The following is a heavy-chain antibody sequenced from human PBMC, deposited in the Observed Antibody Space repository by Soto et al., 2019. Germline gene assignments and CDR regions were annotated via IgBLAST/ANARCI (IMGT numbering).Heavy chain of an antibody. D-gene: IGHD3-22*01. Sequence: SVKVSCTASGGTFSSYTISWVRQAPGQGLEWMGRIIPILGIANYAQKFQGRVTITADKSTSTAYMELSSLRSEDTAVYYCARDVSYYYDGSGYYFLDYWSQGTLVTVSS. CDR3: ARDVSYYYDGSGYYFLDY. J-gene: IGHJ4*02. CDR2: IIPILGIA. CDR1: GGTFSSYT. V-gene: IGHV1-69*02.